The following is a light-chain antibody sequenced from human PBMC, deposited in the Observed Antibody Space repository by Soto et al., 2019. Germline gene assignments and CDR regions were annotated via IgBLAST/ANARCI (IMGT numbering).Light chain of an antibody. Sequence: DIQMTQSPSTLSGSVGDRVTITCRASQTISSWLAWYQQKPVKAPKLMIYQASTLKSGVPSRFIGSGSGTEFTLTISSLQPDDFATSYCQNYNSYSEAFGQGTKVELK. J-gene: IGKJ1*01. CDR2: QAS. CDR1: QTISSW. V-gene: IGKV1-5*03. CDR3: QNYNSYSEA.